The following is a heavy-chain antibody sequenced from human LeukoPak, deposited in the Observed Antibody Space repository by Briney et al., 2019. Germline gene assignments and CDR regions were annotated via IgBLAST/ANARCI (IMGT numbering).Heavy chain of an antibody. CDR1: GFTVSSNY. CDR2: IYRGGST. J-gene: IGHJ3*02. D-gene: IGHD6-19*01. Sequence: GGSLRLSCAASGFTVSSNYMSWVRQDPGKGLEWVSVIYRGGSTYYADFVKGRFTISRDNSKNTLFLQMNDLTVEDTAMFYCARSRLDAFDIWGQGTMVTVSS. V-gene: IGHV3-53*01. CDR3: ARSRLDAFDI.